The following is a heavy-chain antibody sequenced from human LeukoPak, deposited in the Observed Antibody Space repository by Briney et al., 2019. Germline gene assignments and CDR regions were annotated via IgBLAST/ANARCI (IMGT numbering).Heavy chain of an antibody. V-gene: IGHV3-23*01. CDR1: GFTFGTSA. D-gene: IGHD3-16*01. CDR2: ITSGDGSP. J-gene: IGHJ4*02. CDR3: TKRGAYYVDY. Sequence: GGSLRLSCTASGFTFGTSAMSWVRQTPEKGLEWVSTITSGDGSPYYADSVKGRFTISRDNSNNMLYLQMNSLRAEDTAVYYCTKRGAYYVDYWGRGIPVTVSS.